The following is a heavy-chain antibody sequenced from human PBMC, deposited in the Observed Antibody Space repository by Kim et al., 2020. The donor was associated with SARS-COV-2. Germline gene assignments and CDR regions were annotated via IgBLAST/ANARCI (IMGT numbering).Heavy chain of an antibody. V-gene: IGHV3-7*01. Sequence: GGSLRLSCAGSGFPFSDFWMTWVRQFPGKGLEWVASINPDGRERHYVESVRGRFTISKDDANNSLYLHMANLRADDTAVYYCTKVYGYFYMDVWGKGTT. CDR3: TKVYGYFYMDV. D-gene: IGHD3-10*01. J-gene: IGHJ6*03. CDR1: GFPFSDFW. CDR2: INPDGRER.